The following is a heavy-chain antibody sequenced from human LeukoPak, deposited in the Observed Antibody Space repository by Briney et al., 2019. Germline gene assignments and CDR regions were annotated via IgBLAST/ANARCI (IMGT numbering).Heavy chain of an antibody. D-gene: IGHD3-10*02. CDR3: AELGITMIGGV. Sequence: GGSLRLSCAASGVTFSSYEMNWVRQAAGKGLGWVSYISSSGSTIDYADSVKGRFTISRDNAKNSLYLQMNSLRAEDTAVYYCAELGITMIGGVWGKGTTVTISS. V-gene: IGHV3-48*03. CDR2: ISSSGSTI. J-gene: IGHJ6*04. CDR1: GVTFSSYE.